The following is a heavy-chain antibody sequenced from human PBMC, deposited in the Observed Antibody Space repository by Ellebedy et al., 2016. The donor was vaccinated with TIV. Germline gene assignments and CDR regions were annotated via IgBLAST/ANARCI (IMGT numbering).Heavy chain of an antibody. D-gene: IGHD3-10*01. CDR2: ISFDGSNK. J-gene: IGHJ3*01. CDR3: ARGSPDYYGNRPYPFDL. CDR1: GFVFHTYA. V-gene: IGHV3-30*04. Sequence: GGSLRLSXAASGFVFHTYAVHWVRQAPGKGLEWVALISFDGSNKLYADSVKGRFTISRDNAKNTLSLQMNSLGGDDTAVYYCARGSPDYYGNRPYPFDLWGQGTMVTVSS.